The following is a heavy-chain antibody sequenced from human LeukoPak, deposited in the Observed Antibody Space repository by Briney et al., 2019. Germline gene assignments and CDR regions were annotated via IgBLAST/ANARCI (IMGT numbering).Heavy chain of an antibody. V-gene: IGHV4-38-2*02. Sequence: SETLSLTCTVSGYSISSGYYWGWIRQPPGKGLEWIGSIYHSGSTYYNPSLKSRVTISVDTSKNQFSLKLSSVTAADTAVYYCARVVVVITTYNWFDPWGQGTLVTVSS. CDR2: IYHSGST. D-gene: IGHD3-22*01. CDR1: GYSISSGYY. J-gene: IGHJ5*02. CDR3: ARVVVVITTYNWFDP.